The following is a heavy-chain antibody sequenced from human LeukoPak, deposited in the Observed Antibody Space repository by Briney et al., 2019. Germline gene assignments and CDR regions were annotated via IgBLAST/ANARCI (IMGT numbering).Heavy chain of an antibody. CDR3: AREGREFDSTGSRYYYYYMDV. V-gene: IGHV4-4*07. CDR1: GGSISSYY. D-gene: IGHD1-14*01. CDR2: FYTSESS. J-gene: IGHJ6*03. Sequence: SETLSLTCTVSGGSISSYYWSWIRQPAGKGLEWIGRFYTSESSNSNPSLKSRVTMSVDTSKNQFSLKLSSVTAADTAVYYCAREGREFDSTGSRYYYYYMDVWGKGTTVTVSS.